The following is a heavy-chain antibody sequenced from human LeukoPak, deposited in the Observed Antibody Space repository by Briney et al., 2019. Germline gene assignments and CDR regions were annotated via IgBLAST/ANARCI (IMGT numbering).Heavy chain of an antibody. CDR3: GVSSGWYGYYGMDV. CDR2: ISGSGGST. CDR1: GFTFSSYA. V-gene: IGHV3-23*01. Sequence: QPGGSLRLSCAASGFTFSSYAMSWVRQAPGKGLEWVSAISGSGGSTYYADSVKGRFTISRDNSKNTLYLQMNSLRAEDTAVYYCGVSSGWYGYYGMDVWGQGTTVTVSS. D-gene: IGHD6-19*01. J-gene: IGHJ6*02.